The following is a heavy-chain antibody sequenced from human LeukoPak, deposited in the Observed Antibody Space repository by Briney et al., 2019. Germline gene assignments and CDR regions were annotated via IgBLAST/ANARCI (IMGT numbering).Heavy chain of an antibody. V-gene: IGHV4-59*01. CDR3: ARTVNTAFAYFYYYMDV. D-gene: IGHD5-18*01. Sequence: TSETLSLTCTVSGGSISSYYWSWIRQPPGKGLEWIGYIYYSGSTNYNPSLRGRVTISVDTSKNQFSLKLSSVTAADTAVYYCARTVNTAFAYFYYYMDVWGKGTTVTVSS. J-gene: IGHJ6*03. CDR2: IYYSGST. CDR1: GGSISSYY.